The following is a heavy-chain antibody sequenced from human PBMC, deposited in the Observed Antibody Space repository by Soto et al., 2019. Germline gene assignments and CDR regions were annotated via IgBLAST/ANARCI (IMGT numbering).Heavy chain of an antibody. Sequence: QVQLQQWGAGLLKPSETLSLTCAVYGGSFSGYYWSWIRQPPGKGLEWIGEINHSGSTNYNPSLKRRVTISVDTSKNQFSLKLSSVTAADTAVYYCARAGRAGRFRNWFDPWGQGTLVTVSS. V-gene: IGHV4-34*01. CDR1: GGSFSGYY. D-gene: IGHD6-13*01. CDR2: INHSGST. J-gene: IGHJ5*02. CDR3: ARAGRAGRFRNWFDP.